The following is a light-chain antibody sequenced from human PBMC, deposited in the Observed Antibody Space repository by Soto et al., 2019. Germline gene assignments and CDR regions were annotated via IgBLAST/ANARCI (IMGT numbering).Light chain of an antibody. CDR3: QSYDSSLTGYV. CDR2: GNS. J-gene: IGLJ1*01. V-gene: IGLV1-40*01. CDR1: SSNTGAGYD. Sequence: QSVLTQPASLSGAPGQRVTISCTGSSSNTGAGYDVHWYQQLPGTAPKLLIYGNSNRPSGVPDRFSGSKSGTSASLAITGLQAEDEADYYCQSYDSSLTGYVFGTGTKV.